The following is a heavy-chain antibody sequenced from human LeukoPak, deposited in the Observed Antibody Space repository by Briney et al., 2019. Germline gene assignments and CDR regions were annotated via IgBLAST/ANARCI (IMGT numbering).Heavy chain of an antibody. J-gene: IGHJ4*02. Sequence: PGGSLRLSCTASGFIFSTSWMTWVRQAPGKGLEWVANINLDGSEKYYVDSVKGRFTISRDNAKNSLYLQMNSLRAEDTAVYYCARGITSGPRRYDVLNFDYWGQGTPVTVSS. CDR3: ARGITSGPRRYDVLNFDY. CDR1: GFIFSTSW. D-gene: IGHD2-8*01. V-gene: IGHV3-7*01. CDR2: INLDGSEK.